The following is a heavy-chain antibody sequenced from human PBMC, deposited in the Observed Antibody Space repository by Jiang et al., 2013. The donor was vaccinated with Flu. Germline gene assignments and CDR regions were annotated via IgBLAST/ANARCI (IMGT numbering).Heavy chain of an antibody. CDR2: TYYRSKWSN. CDR1: GDSLSSSGVA. V-gene: IGHV6-1*01. Sequence: SQTLSLTCAISGDSLSSSGVAWNWIRQSPSRGLGWLGRTYYRSKWSNDYAVSVKSRITINPDTSKNQFSLQLNSVTPEDTAVYYCARGRVSAFDIWGQGTMVTVSS. J-gene: IGHJ3*02. CDR3: ARGRVSAFDI. D-gene: IGHD5/OR15-5a*01.